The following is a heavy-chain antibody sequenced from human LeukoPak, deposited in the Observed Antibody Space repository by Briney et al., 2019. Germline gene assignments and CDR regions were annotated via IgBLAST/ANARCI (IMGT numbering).Heavy chain of an antibody. V-gene: IGHV3-33*01. CDR1: GFTFSSYG. CDR3: ARPGGYSLDFDY. D-gene: IGHD5-18*01. J-gene: IGHJ4*02. CDR2: IWYDGSNK. Sequence: GGSLRLSCAASGFTFSSYGMHWVRQAPGKGLEWVAVIWYDGSNKYYADSVKGRFTISRDNSKNTLYLQMNSLRAEDTAVYYCARPGGYSLDFDYWGQGTQVTVSS.